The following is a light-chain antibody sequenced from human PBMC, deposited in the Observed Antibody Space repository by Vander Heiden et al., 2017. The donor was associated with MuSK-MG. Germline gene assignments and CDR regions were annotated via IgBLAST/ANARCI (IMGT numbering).Light chain of an antibody. J-gene: IGKJ1*01. Sequence: DIQMTQSPSSLSAYVGDRVTITCRASQSISSYLNWYQQKQGKAPKLLIYAASSLQSVVPSRFSGSGSGTDFTLTISSLQPEDFATYYCQQSYSTPRRTFGQGTKVEIK. CDR2: AAS. V-gene: IGKV1-39*01. CDR3: QQSYSTPRRT. CDR1: QSISSY.